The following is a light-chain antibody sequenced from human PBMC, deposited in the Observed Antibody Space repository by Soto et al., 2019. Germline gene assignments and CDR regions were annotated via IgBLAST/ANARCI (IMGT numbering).Light chain of an antibody. CDR1: QSIASN. Sequence: EIVLTQSPATLSLSPGERATLSCRASQSIASNLAWYQQKPGQAPRPLIYDASNRASGIPARFSGSGSGTDFTLTISSLEPEDFAVYYCQQRSNWPPLTFGGGTKVDIK. CDR3: QQRSNWPPLT. J-gene: IGKJ4*01. V-gene: IGKV3-11*01. CDR2: DAS.